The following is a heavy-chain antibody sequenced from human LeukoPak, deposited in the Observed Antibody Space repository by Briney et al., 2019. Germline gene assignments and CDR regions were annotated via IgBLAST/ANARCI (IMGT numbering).Heavy chain of an antibody. J-gene: IGHJ3*02. CDR3: AKGRVAMGAFDI. CDR1: GFTFSSYA. Sequence: GGSLRLSCAASGFTFSSYAMSWVRQAPGKGLEWVSAISGSGGSTYYADSAKGRFTISRDNSKNTLYLQMNSLRAEDTAVYYCAKGRVAMGAFDIWGQGTMVTVSS. D-gene: IGHD5-24*01. CDR2: ISGSGGST. V-gene: IGHV3-23*01.